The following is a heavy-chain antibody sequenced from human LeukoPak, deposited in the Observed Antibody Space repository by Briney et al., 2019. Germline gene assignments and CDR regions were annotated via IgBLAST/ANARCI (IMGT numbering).Heavy chain of an antibody. CDR2: INQDGGVR. J-gene: IGHJ4*02. CDR3: ARDLGGGFFDD. CDR1: GFTFSNSW. Sequence: PGGSLRLSCAASGFTFSNSWMTWVRQAPEKGLEFVANINQDGGVRNYVDSLKGRFTISRDNAKNSLYLQMNSLRADDTALYYCARDLGGGFFDDWGQGILVTVSS. D-gene: IGHD3-16*01. V-gene: IGHV3-7*01.